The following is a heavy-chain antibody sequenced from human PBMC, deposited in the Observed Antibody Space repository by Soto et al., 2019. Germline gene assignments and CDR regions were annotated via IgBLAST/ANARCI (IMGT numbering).Heavy chain of an antibody. CDR2: VSGSLGST. Sequence: GGSLRLSCAASGFTFSSYAMSWVRQAPGKGLEWVSTVSGSLGSTYYADSVKGRFTISRDNSENTLYLQMNSLRVEDTAVYYCAKGFHGYDSGDCLDYWGQGTLVTVSS. J-gene: IGHJ4*02. CDR3: AKGFHGYDSGDCLDY. V-gene: IGHV3-23*01. D-gene: IGHD4-17*01. CDR1: GFTFSSYA.